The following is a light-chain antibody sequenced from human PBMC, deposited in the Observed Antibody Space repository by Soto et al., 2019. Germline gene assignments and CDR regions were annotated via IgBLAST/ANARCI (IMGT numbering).Light chain of an antibody. J-gene: IGKJ4*01. V-gene: IGKV4-1*01. CDR1: QSVLSSSNNKNY. CDR2: WAS. CDR3: QQYYSPPLT. Sequence: DIVMTQSPDSLAVSLGERATINCKSSQSVLSSSNNKNYLAWFQQKPGQPPKLLIYWASTRESGVPDRFSGSESGTDSTLTISSLQAEDVAVYYCQQYYSPPLTFGGGTKVEIK.